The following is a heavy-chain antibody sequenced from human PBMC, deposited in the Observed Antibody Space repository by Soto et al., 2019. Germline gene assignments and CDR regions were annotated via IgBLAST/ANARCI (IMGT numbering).Heavy chain of an antibody. CDR1: GYFFAGYW. D-gene: IGHD6-13*01. V-gene: IGHV5-51*01. Sequence: VRLVRSGTEVKKPGESLKISCKGSGYFFAGYWIAWVRQMPGKGLEWMGIIYPDNSNTKYSRSFQGQVTISAYKSSSTAYPQWSSLKASDTAIYYCARQGAAVPTLPLIWFDPCGQGTLVTVSS. J-gene: IGHJ5*02. CDR3: ARQGAAVPTLPLIWFDP. CDR2: IYPDNSNT.